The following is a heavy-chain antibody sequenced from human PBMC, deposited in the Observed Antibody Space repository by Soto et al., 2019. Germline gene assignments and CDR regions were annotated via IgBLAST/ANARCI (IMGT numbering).Heavy chain of an antibody. CDR3: AKDIFGYCSSTSCYEENWFDP. J-gene: IGHJ5*02. Sequence: GGSLRLSCAASGFTFDDYAMHWVRQAPGKGLEWVSGISWNSGSIGYADSVKGRFTISRDNAKNSLYLQMNSLGAEDTALYYCAKDIFGYCSSTSCYEENWFDPWGQGTLVTVSS. CDR2: ISWNSGSI. D-gene: IGHD2-2*01. V-gene: IGHV3-9*01. CDR1: GFTFDDYA.